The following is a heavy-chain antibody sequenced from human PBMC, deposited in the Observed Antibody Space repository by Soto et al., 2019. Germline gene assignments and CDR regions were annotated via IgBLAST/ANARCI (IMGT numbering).Heavy chain of an antibody. Sequence: GGSLRLSCAASGFTFSSYAMSLARQAPGEGLEWVSAISGSGGSTYYAYSVKGRFTTSRDISKNTMYLKMNTLRAEDTAVYYCAKLHLIVCIGIHAEAFDIWGQGTMVTV. V-gene: IGHV3-23*01. CDR3: AKLHLIVCIGIHAEAFDI. J-gene: IGHJ3*02. CDR2: ISGSGGST. D-gene: IGHD2-8*01. CDR1: GFTFSSYA.